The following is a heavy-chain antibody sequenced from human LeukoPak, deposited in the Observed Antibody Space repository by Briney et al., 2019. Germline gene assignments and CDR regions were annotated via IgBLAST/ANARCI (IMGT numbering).Heavy chain of an antibody. Sequence: GGSLRLSCAASGFTFSSYHMNWVRQAPGKGLEWVSSISQSSSNIYYADSIKGRFTISRDNAKNSLYLQLNSLRAEDTAVHYCARFHQYTSGDYWGQGTLVTVSS. V-gene: IGHV3-21*01. CDR3: ARFHQYTSGDY. CDR2: ISQSSSNI. D-gene: IGHD6-19*01. J-gene: IGHJ4*02. CDR1: GFTFSSYH.